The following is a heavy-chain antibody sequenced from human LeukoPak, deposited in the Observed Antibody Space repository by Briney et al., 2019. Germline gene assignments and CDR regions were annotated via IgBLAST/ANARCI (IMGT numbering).Heavy chain of an antibody. Sequence: GGSLRLSCTVSEFTSDNYGVSWVRQAPGRGLVWVSRINSDGSSTSYADSVKGRFTISRDNAKNTLYLQMNSLRAEDTAVYYCARVSTVADFDYWGQGTLVTVSS. J-gene: IGHJ4*02. V-gene: IGHV3-74*01. CDR3: ARVSTVADFDY. CDR2: INSDGSST. CDR1: EFTSDNYG. D-gene: IGHD4-23*01.